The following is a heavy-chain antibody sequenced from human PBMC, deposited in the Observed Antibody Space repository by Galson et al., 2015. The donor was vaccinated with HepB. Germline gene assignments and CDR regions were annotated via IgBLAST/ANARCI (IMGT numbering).Heavy chain of an antibody. CDR2: IIPILGIA. Sequence: SVKVSCKASGGTFSSYTISWVRQAPGQGLEWMGRIIPILGIANYAQKLQGRVTMTTDTSTSTVYMELRSLRSDDTAVYYCARDHEESSWFDPWGQGTLVTVSS. CDR1: GGTFSSYT. D-gene: IGHD6-13*01. CDR3: ARDHEESSWFDP. J-gene: IGHJ5*02. V-gene: IGHV1-69*04.